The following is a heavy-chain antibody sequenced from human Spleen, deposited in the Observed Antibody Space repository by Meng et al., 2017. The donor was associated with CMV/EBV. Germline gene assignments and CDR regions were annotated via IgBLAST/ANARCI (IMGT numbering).Heavy chain of an antibody. D-gene: IGHD6-13*01. J-gene: IGHJ4*02. CDR1: GGSISSYY. V-gene: IGHV4-59*01. CDR2: IYYSGST. Sequence: SETLSLTCTVSGGSISSYYWSWIRQPPGKGLEWIGYIYYSGSTNYNPSLKSRVTISVDTSKNQFSLKLSSVTAADTAVYYCARDHHLYSSNWYLLDYWGQGILVTVSS. CDR3: ARDHHLYSSNWYLLDY.